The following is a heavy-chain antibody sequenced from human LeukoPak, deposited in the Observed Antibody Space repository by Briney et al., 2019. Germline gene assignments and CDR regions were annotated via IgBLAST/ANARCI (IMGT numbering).Heavy chain of an antibody. J-gene: IGHJ4*02. CDR2: INPNSGGT. V-gene: IGHV1-2*02. D-gene: IGHD3-22*01. CDR1: GYTFTGYH. Sequence: ASVKVSCKASGYTFTGYHMHWVRQAPGQGLEWMGWINPNSGGTNYAQKFQGRVTMTRDTSISTAYMELSRLRSDDTAVYYCAREAGDSSGYYPFDYWGQGTLVTVSS. CDR3: AREAGDSSGYYPFDY.